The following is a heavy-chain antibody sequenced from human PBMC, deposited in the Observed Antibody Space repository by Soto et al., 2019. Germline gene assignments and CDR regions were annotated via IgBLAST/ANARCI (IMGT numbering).Heavy chain of an antibody. CDR3: ARTGIMVRGVIITTPYYYGMDV. CDR2: IYSGGST. V-gene: IGHV3-53*01. J-gene: IGHJ6*02. D-gene: IGHD3-10*01. CDR1: VFTVSSNY. Sequence: PWWSLRLSCSASVFTVSSNYMSWFRQAPGKGLEWVSVIYSGGSTYYADSVKGRFTISRDNSKNTLYLQMNSLRAEDTAVYYCARTGIMVRGVIITTPYYYGMDVWGQGTTVTVSS.